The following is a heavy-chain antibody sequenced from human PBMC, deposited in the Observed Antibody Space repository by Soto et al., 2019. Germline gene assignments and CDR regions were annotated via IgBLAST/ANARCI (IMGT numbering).Heavy chain of an antibody. CDR3: ARVESGGYYPNWFDP. Sequence: PSETLSLTCAVSGYSISSGYYWGWIRQPPGKGLEWIGSIYHSGSTYYNPSLKSRVTISVDTSKNQFSLKLSSVTAADTAVYYCARVESGGYYPNWFDPWGQGTLVTVS. J-gene: IGHJ5*02. D-gene: IGHD3-22*01. V-gene: IGHV4-38-2*01. CDR2: IYHSGST. CDR1: GYSISSGYY.